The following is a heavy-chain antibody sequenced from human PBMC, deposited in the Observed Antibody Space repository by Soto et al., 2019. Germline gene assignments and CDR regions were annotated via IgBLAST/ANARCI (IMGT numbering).Heavy chain of an antibody. Sequence: SVKVSCKASGCTFTRYDINWVRQATGQGLEWMRRMNPNSGNTGYVQKFQGKFTMTRITSINTAYMELSSVRSEDTAVYYCAGGRDKRRDGYNALDYWGQGTLVTVSS. D-gene: IGHD5-12*01. CDR2: MNPNSGNT. CDR3: AGGRDKRRDGYNALDY. V-gene: IGHV1-8*01. J-gene: IGHJ4*02. CDR1: GCTFTRYD.